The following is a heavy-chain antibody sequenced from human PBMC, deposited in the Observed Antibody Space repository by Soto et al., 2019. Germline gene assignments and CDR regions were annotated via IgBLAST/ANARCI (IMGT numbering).Heavy chain of an antibody. D-gene: IGHD6-13*01. J-gene: IGHJ6*02. V-gene: IGHV3-23*01. CDR2: ISGSGGST. Sequence: GGSLRLSCAASGFTFSSYAMSWVRQAPGKGLEWVSAISGSGGSTYYADSVKGRFTISRDNSKNTLYLQMNSLRADDTAIYYCAKSNIAAAGDYYYYGMDVWGQGTTVTSP. CDR1: GFTFSSYA. CDR3: AKSNIAAAGDYYYYGMDV.